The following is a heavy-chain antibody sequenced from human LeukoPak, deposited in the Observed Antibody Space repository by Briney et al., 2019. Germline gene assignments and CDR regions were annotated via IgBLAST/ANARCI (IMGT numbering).Heavy chain of an antibody. Sequence: PGGSLRLSCAASGFTVSSNYMSWVRQAPGKGLEWVSRISAGGFSPTYADSVKGRFTASRDISKETVYLEINSLRAEDTAVYYCAKSPSDDTIQEGYGAFDIWGQGTTVTVSS. J-gene: IGHJ3*02. CDR3: AKSPSDDTIQEGYGAFDI. V-gene: IGHV3-23*01. CDR2: ISAGGFSP. CDR1: GFTVSSNY. D-gene: IGHD2-15*01.